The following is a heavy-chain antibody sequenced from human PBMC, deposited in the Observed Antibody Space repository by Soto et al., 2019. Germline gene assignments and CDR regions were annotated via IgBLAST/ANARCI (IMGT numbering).Heavy chain of an antibody. D-gene: IGHD3-22*01. V-gene: IGHV3-7*05. CDR1: GFTFSSYW. CDR2: IKQDGSEK. CDR3: ARQFHYYDSSGVYWYFDL. J-gene: IGHJ2*01. Sequence: EVQLVESGGGLVQPGGSLRLSCAASGFTFSSYWMSWVRQAPGKGLEWVANIKQDGSEKYYVDSVKGRFTISRDNAKNSLYLQMNRLRAEDTAVYYCARQFHYYDSSGVYWYFDLWGRGTLVTVSS.